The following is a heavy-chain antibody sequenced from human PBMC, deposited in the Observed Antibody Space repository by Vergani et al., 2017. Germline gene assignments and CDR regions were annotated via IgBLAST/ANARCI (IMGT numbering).Heavy chain of an antibody. D-gene: IGHD1-26*01. Sequence: QVQLVQSGAEVKKPGSSVKVSCKASGGTFSSYAISWVRQAPGQGIEGMGGIIPIFVTANYAQKFQGIVTITADESTSTAYMELSSLRADDTAVYYCARLVKGALDYWGQGTLVTVSS. J-gene: IGHJ4*02. CDR2: IIPIFVTA. V-gene: IGHV1-69*12. CDR3: ARLVKGALDY. CDR1: GGTFSSYA.